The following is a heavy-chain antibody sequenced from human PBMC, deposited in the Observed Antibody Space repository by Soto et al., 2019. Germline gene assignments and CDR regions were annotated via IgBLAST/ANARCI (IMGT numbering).Heavy chain of an antibody. V-gene: IGHV4-59*08. J-gene: IGHJ5*01. CDR2: IYYDGTA. D-gene: IGHD2-2*01. CDR1: EGSCSHHY. CDR3: ARLGKYYQSLDT. Sequence: SEPLSLTCTVAEGSCSHHYWRWILQNPGKGREWVGDIYYDGTARHNPPLKNRVTISLEPSRSQFSLRLTSVTAADPAVYSCARLGKYYQSLDTWGHGTLVTVSS.